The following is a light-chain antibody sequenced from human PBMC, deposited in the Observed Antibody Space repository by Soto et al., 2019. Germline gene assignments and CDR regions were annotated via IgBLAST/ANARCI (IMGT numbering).Light chain of an antibody. CDR3: QQYGDLPWT. CDR1: QIVSSSY. CDR2: GAS. J-gene: IGKJ1*01. V-gene: IGKV3-20*01. Sequence: EIVLTQYPGTLSLSPGERSTLSGRASQIVSSSYLAWYQQKPGQAPRLLIYGASSRATGITDRFSGSGSGTDFTLTIDRLESEDFAVYFCQQYGDLPWTFGQGTKVEIK.